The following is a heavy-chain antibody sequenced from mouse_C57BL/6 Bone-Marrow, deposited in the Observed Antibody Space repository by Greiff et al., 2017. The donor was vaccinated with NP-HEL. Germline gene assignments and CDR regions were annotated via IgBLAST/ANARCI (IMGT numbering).Heavy chain of an antibody. CDR1: GYTFTSYW. V-gene: IGHV1-55*01. J-gene: IGHJ1*03. D-gene: IGHD2-2*01. CDR2: IYPGSGST. Sequence: QVQLKQPGAELVKPGASVKMSCKASGYTFTSYWITWVKQRPGQGLEWIGDIYPGSGSTNYNEKFKSKATLTVDTSSSTAYMQLSSLTSEDSAVYYCASYGYDVDWYFDVWGTGTTVTVSS. CDR3: ASYGYDVDWYFDV.